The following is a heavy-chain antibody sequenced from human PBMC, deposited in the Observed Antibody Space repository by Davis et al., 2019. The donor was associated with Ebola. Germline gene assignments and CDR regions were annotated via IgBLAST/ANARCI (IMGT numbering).Heavy chain of an antibody. CDR2: TYYNSKWYN. V-gene: IGHV6-1*01. D-gene: IGHD5-12*01. CDR1: GDSVSSGG. CDR3: ARGWLRSSFDY. J-gene: IGHJ4*02. Sequence: LRLSCAISGDSVSSGGWNWIRQSPSRGLEWLGRTYYNSKWYNDYAVSVKSRITINPDTSKNQFSLQLNSVTPEDTAVYYCARGWLRSSFDYWGQGTLVTVSS.